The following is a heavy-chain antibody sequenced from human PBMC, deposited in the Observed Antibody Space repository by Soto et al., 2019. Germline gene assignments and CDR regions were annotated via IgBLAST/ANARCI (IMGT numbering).Heavy chain of an antibody. CDR3: ARDRFSSSPYYYMDV. Sequence: ASVKVSCKASGYTFANYGITWVRQAPGQGLEWMGWISAYKGNTNYAQKFQGRVTMTTDTSTSTAFIELRSLQSDDTAVYYCARDRFSSSPYYYMDVWGKGTTVTVSS. V-gene: IGHV1-18*01. CDR1: GYTFANYG. J-gene: IGHJ6*03. CDR2: ISAYKGNT. D-gene: IGHD6-13*01.